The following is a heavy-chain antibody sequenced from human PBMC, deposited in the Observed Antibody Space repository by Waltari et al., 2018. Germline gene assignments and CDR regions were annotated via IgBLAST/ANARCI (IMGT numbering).Heavy chain of an antibody. D-gene: IGHD1-26*01. CDR2: FDPEDGET. V-gene: IGHV1-24*01. CDR3: ATSPSLGATKAFDI. Sequence: QVQLVQSGAEVKKPGASVKVSCKVSGYTLTALSMPWVRQAPGKGLEWMGGFDPEDGETIYAQKFQGRVTMTEDTSTDTAYMELSSLRSEDTAVYYCATSPSLGATKAFDIWGQGTMVTVSS. CDR1: GYTLTALS. J-gene: IGHJ3*02.